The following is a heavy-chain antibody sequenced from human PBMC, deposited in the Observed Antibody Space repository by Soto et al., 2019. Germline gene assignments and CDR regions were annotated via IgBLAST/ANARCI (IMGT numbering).Heavy chain of an antibody. Sequence: QVQLVETGGGVVQPGRSLRLSCAASGFTFSSYGMHWVRQAPGKGLEWVAVIWYDGSNKYYADSVKGRFTISRDNSKNTLYLQMNSLRAEDTAVYYCARVVNAGYYYYGMDVRGQGTTVTVSS. J-gene: IGHJ6*02. CDR2: IWYDGSNK. CDR3: ARVVNAGYYYYGMDV. CDR1: GFTFSSYG. D-gene: IGHD3-22*01. V-gene: IGHV3-33*01.